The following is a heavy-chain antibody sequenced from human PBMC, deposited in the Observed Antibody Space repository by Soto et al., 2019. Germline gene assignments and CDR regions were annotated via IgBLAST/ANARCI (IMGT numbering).Heavy chain of an antibody. J-gene: IGHJ4*02. Sequence: SETLSLTXTVSGGSISSGDYYWSWIRQPPGKGLEWIGYIYYSGSTYYNPSLKSRVTISVDTSKNQFSLKLSSVTAADTAVYYCARDGSYLGSYWGQGTLVTVSS. CDR1: GGSISSGDYY. CDR2: IYYSGST. CDR3: ARDGSYLGSY. V-gene: IGHV4-30-4*01. D-gene: IGHD1-26*01.